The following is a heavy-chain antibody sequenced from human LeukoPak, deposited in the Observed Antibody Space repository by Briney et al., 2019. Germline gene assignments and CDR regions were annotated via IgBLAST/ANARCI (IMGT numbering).Heavy chain of an antibody. J-gene: IGHJ5*02. V-gene: IGHV4-59*08. CDR3: ARHSGYRGITMVRGANWFDP. Sequence: PSETLSLTCTVSGGSISSYYWSWIRQPPGKGLEWIGYIYYSGSTNYNPSLKSRVTISVDTSKNQFSLKLSSVTAADTAVYYCARHSGYRGITMVRGANWFDPWGQGTLVTVSS. CDR2: IYYSGST. CDR1: GGSISSYY. D-gene: IGHD3-10*01.